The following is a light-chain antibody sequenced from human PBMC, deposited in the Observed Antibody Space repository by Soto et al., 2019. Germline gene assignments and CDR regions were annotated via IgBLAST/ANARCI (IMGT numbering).Light chain of an antibody. CDR3: QHYNSYSEA. J-gene: IGKJ1*01. CDR1: QTISSW. Sequence: DIQLPQSPSTLSAYVGDRVTITFRASQTISSWLAWYQQKPGKAPKLLIYKASSLKSGVPSRFSGSGSGTEFSLTISSLQPDDFATYYCQHYNSYSEAFGQGTKVDI. V-gene: IGKV1-5*03. CDR2: KAS.